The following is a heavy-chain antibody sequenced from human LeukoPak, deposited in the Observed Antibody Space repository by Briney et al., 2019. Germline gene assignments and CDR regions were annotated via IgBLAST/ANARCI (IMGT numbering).Heavy chain of an antibody. CDR2: ISSSSSYI. CDR1: GFTFSSYS. J-gene: IGHJ6*03. V-gene: IGHV3-21*01. Sequence: GGPLRLSCAASGFTFSSYSMNWVRQAPGKGLEWVSSISSSSSYIYYADSVKGRFTISRDNAKNSLYLQMNSLRAEDTAVYYCARDLTGTLSMDVWGKGTTVTVSS. CDR3: ARDLTGTLSMDV. D-gene: IGHD1-20*01.